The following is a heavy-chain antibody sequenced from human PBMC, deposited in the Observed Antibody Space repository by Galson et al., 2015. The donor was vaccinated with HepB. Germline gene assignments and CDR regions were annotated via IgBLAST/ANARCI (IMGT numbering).Heavy chain of an antibody. J-gene: IGHJ4*02. CDR1: GYSFASYW. V-gene: IGHV5-10-1*01. Sequence: VKKPGESLRISCKGSGYSFASYWISWVRQMPGKGLEWMGRIDPSDSYSNYSPSFQGHVTISADKSISTAYLQWSSLKASDTAMYYCARHRGRYFDWLPMAYWGQGTLVTVSS. D-gene: IGHD3-9*01. CDR3: ARHRGRYFDWLPMAY. CDR2: IDPSDSYS.